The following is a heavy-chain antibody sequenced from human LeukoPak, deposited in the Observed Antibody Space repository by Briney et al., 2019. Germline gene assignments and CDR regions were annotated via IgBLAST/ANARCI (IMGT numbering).Heavy chain of an antibody. CDR3: ARDSGTWFYLQD. J-gene: IGHJ1*01. CDR1: GFSFGSYG. D-gene: IGHD2/OR15-2a*01. CDR2: IRYGGSHQ. V-gene: IGHV3-30*02. Sequence: GGSLRLTCAASGFSFGSYGMHWVRQAPGKGLEWVAFIRYGGSHQFYADSVRGRFTISRDNPKNTLYLQMNSLRGEDTAVYFCARDSGTWFYLQDWGQGTLVTVSS.